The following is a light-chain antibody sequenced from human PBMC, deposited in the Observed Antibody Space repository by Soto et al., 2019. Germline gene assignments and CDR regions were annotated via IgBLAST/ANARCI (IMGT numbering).Light chain of an antibody. CDR3: QQYYSLPLT. V-gene: IGKV4-1*01. J-gene: IGKJ4*01. CDR2: WAS. Sequence: DIVMTQSPDSLAVSLGERATINCKSSRSVLYSSNNKNYLAWYQQKPGQPPQLLIYWASTRESGVPDRFSGSGSGTDFTLTISSLQAADVAVYYCQQYYSLPLTFGGGTKVEIK. CDR1: RSVLYSSNNKNY.